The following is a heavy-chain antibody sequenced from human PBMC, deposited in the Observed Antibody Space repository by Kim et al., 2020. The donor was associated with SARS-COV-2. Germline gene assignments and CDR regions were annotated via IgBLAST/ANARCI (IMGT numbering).Heavy chain of an antibody. CDR2: IFVDGITK. Sequence: GGSLRLSCAASGFTFNTYGMHWVRQAPGKGLERVATIFVDGITKNYADSLRGRFTISRDNSKNTVYLQMNSLRPEDTAVYYCVKGGDGSNFAFDVWGQGTMVTVSS. CDR1: GFTFNTYG. CDR3: VKGGDGSNFAFDV. V-gene: IGHV3-30*18. J-gene: IGHJ3*01. D-gene: IGHD3-10*01.